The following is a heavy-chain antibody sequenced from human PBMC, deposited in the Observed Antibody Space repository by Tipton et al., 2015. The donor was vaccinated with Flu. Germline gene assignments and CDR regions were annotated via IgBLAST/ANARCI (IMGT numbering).Heavy chain of an antibody. CDR1: GGSISSYY. J-gene: IGHJ4*02. V-gene: IGHV4-59*06. CDR2: IYYSGST. Sequence: TLSLTCTVSGGSISSYYWSWIRQPPGKGLEWIGYIYYSGSTYYNPSLKSRVTISVDTSKNQFSLKLSSVTAADTAVYYCAGIAVAGIFDYWGQGTLVTVSS. D-gene: IGHD6-19*01. CDR3: AGIAVAGIFDY.